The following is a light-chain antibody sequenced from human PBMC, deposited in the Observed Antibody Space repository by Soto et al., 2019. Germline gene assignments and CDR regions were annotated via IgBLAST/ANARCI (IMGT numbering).Light chain of an antibody. CDR2: EVV. V-gene: IGLV2-8*01. CDR1: KNDIGVYDF. J-gene: IGLJ1*01. CDR3: KSYAGSNTYV. Sequence: QSARTQPPSASGSPGQSVTISCTGTKNDIGVYDFVSLYQHHPGKAPRLIIYEVVQRPSGVPDRFSGSKSGNTASLAVSGLQAADEADYFCKSYAGSNTYVFGSGTKVTVL.